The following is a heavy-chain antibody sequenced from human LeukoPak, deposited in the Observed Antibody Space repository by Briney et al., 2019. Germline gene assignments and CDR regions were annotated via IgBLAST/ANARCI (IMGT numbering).Heavy chain of an antibody. D-gene: IGHD2-15*01. Sequence: GASVKVSCKASGYTFTGYYMHWVRQAPGQGLEWMGWINPNSGGTNYAQKFQGRVTMTRDTSISTAYMELSRLRSDDTAVYYCARVFISGDDNCSGGSCFGDYWGQGTLVTVSS. CDR3: ARVFISGDDNCSGGSCFGDY. CDR2: INPNSGGT. J-gene: IGHJ4*02. CDR1: GYTFTGYY. V-gene: IGHV1-2*02.